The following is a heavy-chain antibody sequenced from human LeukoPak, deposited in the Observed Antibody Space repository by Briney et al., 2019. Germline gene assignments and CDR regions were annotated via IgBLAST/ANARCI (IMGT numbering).Heavy chain of an antibody. Sequence: ASVKVSCKASGYTFLSYDINWVRQATGQGLEWMGWINAGNGNTKYSQKFQGRVTITRDTSASTAYMELSSLRSEDTAVYYCARGSSGWLFDYWGQGTLVTVSS. CDR2: INAGNGNT. CDR1: GYTFLSYD. CDR3: ARGSSGWLFDY. D-gene: IGHD6-19*01. J-gene: IGHJ4*02. V-gene: IGHV1-3*01.